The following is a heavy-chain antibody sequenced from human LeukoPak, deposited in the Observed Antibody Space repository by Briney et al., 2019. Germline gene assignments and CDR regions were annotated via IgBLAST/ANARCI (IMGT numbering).Heavy chain of an antibody. Sequence: GGSLRLSREASEFTFSTYAMHWVRQAPGKGLEWVALISSDGSDKYYADSVTGRFAISRDIPKNTLYLRMNSLKVEDTAVYFCARQGRSLKYYYTHMDVWGKGTTVTVSS. V-gene: IGHV3-30*06. J-gene: IGHJ6*03. CDR3: ARQGRSLKYYYTHMDV. CDR2: ISSDGSDK. CDR1: EFTFSTYA.